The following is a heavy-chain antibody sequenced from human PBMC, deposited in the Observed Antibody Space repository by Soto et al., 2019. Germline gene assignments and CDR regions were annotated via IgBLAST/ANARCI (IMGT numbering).Heavy chain of an antibody. CDR1: KSIFTGYG. V-gene: IGHV3-33*01. D-gene: IGHD1-1*01. CDR2: IRFDGTDE. Sequence: LRLSCAASKSIFTGYGMHWVRQTPGKGLEWVAVIRFDGTDEHYADSVKGRFTISRDNSKNMLYLQMNSLRVEDTALYYCARDGFGGTAFRGFLDNWGQETLVTVSS. CDR3: ARDGFGGTAFRGFLDN. J-gene: IGHJ4*02.